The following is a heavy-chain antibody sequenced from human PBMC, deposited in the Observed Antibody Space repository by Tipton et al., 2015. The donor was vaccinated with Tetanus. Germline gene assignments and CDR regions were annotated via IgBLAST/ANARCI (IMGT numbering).Heavy chain of an antibody. CDR2: ISGSGGNT. J-gene: IGHJ4*02. CDR3: AGDVNVDTTLVTPRVGTPWEQGGGRFFGSFDC. Sequence: SLRLSCAASGFTFSRYAMSWVRQSPGKGLERVSGISGSGGNTYYTDSVKGRFTISRDNSKNTLYLQMNSVRAEDTAKYYCAGDVNVDTTLVTPRVGTPWEQGGGRFFGSFDCWGQGILVTVSS. V-gene: IGHV3-23*01. D-gene: IGHD5-18*01. CDR1: GFTFSRYA.